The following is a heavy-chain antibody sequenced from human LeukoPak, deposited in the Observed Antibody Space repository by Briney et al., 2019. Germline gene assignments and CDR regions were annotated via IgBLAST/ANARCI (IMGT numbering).Heavy chain of an antibody. Sequence: SETLSLTCAVPGGSISSYYWRWIRQPPGKGLEWSGYIYYTGSTNYNPSLKSRATISVDTSKNQFSLKVSSVTAADTAVYYCARALTSSWSNLFDPWGQGTLVTVSS. CDR3: ARALTSSWSNLFDP. D-gene: IGHD6-13*01. J-gene: IGHJ5*02. CDR1: GGSISSYY. CDR2: IYYTGST. V-gene: IGHV4-59*01.